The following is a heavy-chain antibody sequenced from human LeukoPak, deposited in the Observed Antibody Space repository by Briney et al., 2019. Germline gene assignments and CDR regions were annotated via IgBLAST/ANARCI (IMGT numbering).Heavy chain of an antibody. Sequence: PGGSLRLSCAASGFTFSSYSMNWVRQTPGKGLEYVSVISSNGGSTYYANSVKGRFTISRDNSKNTLYLQMGSLRAEDMAVYYCARGLVLGAFDTWGQGRMVTVSS. CDR2: ISSNGGST. D-gene: IGHD2-15*01. CDR1: GFTFSSYS. J-gene: IGHJ3*02. V-gene: IGHV3-64*01. CDR3: ARGLVLGAFDT.